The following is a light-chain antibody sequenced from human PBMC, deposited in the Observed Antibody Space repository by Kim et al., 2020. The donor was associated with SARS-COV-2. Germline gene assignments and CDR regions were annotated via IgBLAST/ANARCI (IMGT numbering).Light chain of an antibody. Sequence: DIQMTQSPSSLSASVGDRVTITCRASQDIANYLAWYQQKPGKVPELLISAASALQSGVPSRFSGSASGTHFTLTISSLQPEDVATYYCQQYHIAPQIFGQVTNLEIK. J-gene: IGKJ2*01. CDR1: QDIANY. CDR2: AAS. V-gene: IGKV1-27*01. CDR3: QQYHIAPQI.